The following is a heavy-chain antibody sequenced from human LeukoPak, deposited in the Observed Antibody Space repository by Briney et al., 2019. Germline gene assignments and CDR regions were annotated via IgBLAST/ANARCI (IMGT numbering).Heavy chain of an antibody. J-gene: IGHJ4*02. D-gene: IGHD3-22*01. CDR1: GYTLTELS. Sequence: ASVTVSCKVSGYTLTELSMHWVRQAPGKGLEWMGGFDPEDGETIYAQKFQGRVTMTRDMSTSTVYMELSSLRSEDTAVYYCARGGYYDSSGYWDYWGQGTLVTVSS. CDR3: ARGGYYDSSGYWDY. CDR2: FDPEDGET. V-gene: IGHV1-24*01.